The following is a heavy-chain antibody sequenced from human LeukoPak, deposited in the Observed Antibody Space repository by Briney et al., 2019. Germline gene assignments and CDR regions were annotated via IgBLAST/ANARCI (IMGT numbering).Heavy chain of an antibody. Sequence: SETLSLTCTVSGGSISSGGYYWSWIRQHPGKGLEWIGYIYYSGSTYYNPSLKSRVTISVDTSKNQFSLKLSSVTAADTAVYYCARLRHPLAARSLYYFDYWGQGTLVTVSS. V-gene: IGHV4-31*03. D-gene: IGHD6-6*01. CDR1: GGSISSGGYY. CDR2: IYYSGST. J-gene: IGHJ4*02. CDR3: ARLRHPLAARSLYYFDY.